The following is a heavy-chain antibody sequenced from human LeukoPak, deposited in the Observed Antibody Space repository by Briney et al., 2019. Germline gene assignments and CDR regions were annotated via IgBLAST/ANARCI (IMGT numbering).Heavy chain of an antibody. Sequence: SETLSLTCTVSGGSISSYYWSWIRQPPGKGLEWIGSIYYSGRTYYNPSLESRVTISVDTSKNQFSLKLNSVTAADTAVYYCARHGGLKYGGYEKRFDYWGQGTLVTVSS. V-gene: IGHV4-59*05. D-gene: IGHD5-12*01. CDR3: ARHGGLKYGGYEKRFDY. J-gene: IGHJ4*02. CDR2: IYYSGRT. CDR1: GGSISSYY.